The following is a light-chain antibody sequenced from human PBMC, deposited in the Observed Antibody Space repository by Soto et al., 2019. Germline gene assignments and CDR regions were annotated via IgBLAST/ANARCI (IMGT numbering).Light chain of an antibody. CDR3: QQYSGCST. V-gene: IGKV1-5*03. CDR2: RAS. CDR1: QTISSW. J-gene: IGKJ1*01. Sequence: DIQVTQSLSTLSASVGDRVTITCRASQTISSWLAWYQQRPGMAPKLLIYRASTLQSGVPSRFSGSGSGTEFTLTISSLQPDDFATYYCQQYSGCSTFGQGTKVDIK.